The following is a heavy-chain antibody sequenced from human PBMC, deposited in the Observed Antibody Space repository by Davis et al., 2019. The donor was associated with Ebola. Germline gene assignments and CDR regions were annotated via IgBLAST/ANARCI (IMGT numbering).Heavy chain of an antibody. CDR3: ARGPYDSSDYGSPWAFDT. CDR2: IYYSGGT. Sequence: PSETLSLTCTVSGGSISTYYWSWIRQPPGKGLEWIGYIYYSGGTNYNPSLKSRVTISVDTSKNQLSLNLNSVTVADTAVYYCARGPYDSSDYGSPWAFDTWGQGTMVTVSS. J-gene: IGHJ3*02. D-gene: IGHD3-22*01. CDR1: GGSISTYY. V-gene: IGHV4-59*01.